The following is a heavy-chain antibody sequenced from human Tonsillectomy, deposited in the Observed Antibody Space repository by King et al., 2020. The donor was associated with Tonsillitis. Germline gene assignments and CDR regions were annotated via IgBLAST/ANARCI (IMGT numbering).Heavy chain of an antibody. CDR3: ARVVLGYCSGGSCYNAMDG. D-gene: IGHD2-15*01. Sequence: VQLVESGGGVVQPGRSLRLSCAASGFTFSSYGMHWVRQAPGKGLEWVAVIWYDGSNKYYADSVKGRFTISRDSSKNTLYLQINSLSAEDTACYYCARVVLGYCSGGSCYNAMDGWGEAATLTVSP. CDR2: IWYDGSNK. V-gene: IGHV3-33*01. CDR1: GFTFSSYG. J-gene: IGHJ6*04.